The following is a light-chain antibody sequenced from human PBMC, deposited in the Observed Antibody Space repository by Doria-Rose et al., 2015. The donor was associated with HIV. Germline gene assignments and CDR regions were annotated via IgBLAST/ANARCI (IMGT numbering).Light chain of an antibody. V-gene: IGKV3-20*01. Sequence: TQSPGTLSLSPGERATLSCRASQRVKSSYLAWYQQKPGQAPRLLTYDASTRATGIPDRFSGSGSGTDFTLTISRLEPEDVAAYYCQQYGTSRGTFGQGTRLEIK. CDR3: QQYGTSRGT. J-gene: IGKJ5*01. CDR1: QRVKSSY. CDR2: DAS.